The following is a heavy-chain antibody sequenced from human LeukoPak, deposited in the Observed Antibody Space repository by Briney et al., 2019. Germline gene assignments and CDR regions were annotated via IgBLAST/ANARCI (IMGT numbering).Heavy chain of an antibody. D-gene: IGHD7-27*01. J-gene: IGHJ4*02. CDR2: IYHSGSA. CDR3: ARASRTGLGIGSFDY. CDR1: GYSISSGYY. V-gene: IGHV4-38-2*02. Sequence: SETLSLTCTVSGYSISSGYYWGWIRQPPGKGLEWIGSIYHSGSAYYNPSLKSRVTISIDTSKNQFSLKLSSVTAADTAVYYCARASRTGLGIGSFDYWGQETLVTVSS.